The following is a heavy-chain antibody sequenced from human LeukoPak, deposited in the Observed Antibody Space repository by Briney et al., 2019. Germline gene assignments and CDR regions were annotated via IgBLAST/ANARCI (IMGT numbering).Heavy chain of an antibody. CDR3: AKDAEPGYCDTTDCYYYFDY. D-gene: IGHD2-2*01. CDR1: GFTFSSYA. CDR2: IRNSGDST. Sequence: PGGSLRLSCAASGFTFSSYAMAWVRQAPGKGLEWVSTIRNSGDSTYYADSVEGRFTISRDNSKNTLYLQMNSLRAEDTALYYCAKDAEPGYCDTTDCYYYFDYWGLGNLVAVSS. J-gene: IGHJ4*02. V-gene: IGHV3-23*01.